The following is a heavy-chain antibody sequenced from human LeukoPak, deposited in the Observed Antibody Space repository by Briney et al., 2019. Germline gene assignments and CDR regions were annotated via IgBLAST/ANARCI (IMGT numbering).Heavy chain of an antibody. Sequence: ASVKVSCKVSGYTLTELSVHWVRQAPGKGLEWMGKFDPKDGDTIYAQRFQGRVTMTEDTSTHTAYMELSSLRSDDTAVYYCARDRGGYYDSIPFDYWGQGTLVTVSS. D-gene: IGHD3-22*01. V-gene: IGHV1-24*01. CDR3: ARDRGGYYDSIPFDY. CDR2: FDPKDGDT. J-gene: IGHJ4*02. CDR1: GYTLTELS.